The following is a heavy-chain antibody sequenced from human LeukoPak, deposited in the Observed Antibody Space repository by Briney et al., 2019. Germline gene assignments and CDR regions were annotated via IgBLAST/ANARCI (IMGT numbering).Heavy chain of an antibody. CDR1: GGSISSYY. J-gene: IGHJ4*02. CDR2: IYCSGST. Sequence: PSETLSLTCTVSGGSISSYYWSWIRQPPGKGLEWIGYIYCSGSTNYNPSLKSRVTISVDTSKNQFSLKLSSVTAADTAVYYCARGTDLGGGLEWGQGTLVTVSS. D-gene: IGHD3-16*01. V-gene: IGHV4-59*01. CDR3: ARGTDLGGGLE.